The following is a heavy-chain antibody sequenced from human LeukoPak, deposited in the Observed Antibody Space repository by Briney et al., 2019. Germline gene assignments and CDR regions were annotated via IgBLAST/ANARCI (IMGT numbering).Heavy chain of an antibody. Sequence: ASVKVSCKASGYTFTSHGISWVRQAPGQGLEWMGWISAYNGNTNYAQKLQGRVTMTTDTSTSTAYMELRSLRSDDTAVYYCAALRYDYVWGSYRYRNWFDPWGQGTLVTVSS. CDR3: AALRYDYVWGSYRYRNWFDP. CDR2: ISAYNGNT. J-gene: IGHJ5*02. V-gene: IGHV1-18*01. CDR1: GYTFTSHG. D-gene: IGHD3-16*02.